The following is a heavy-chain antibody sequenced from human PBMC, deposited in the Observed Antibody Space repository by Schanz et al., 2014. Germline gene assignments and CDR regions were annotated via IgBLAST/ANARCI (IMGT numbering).Heavy chain of an antibody. CDR3: ARDGHGCGPHLDY. CDR2: ISGSGGST. CDR1: GFTFSSYA. V-gene: IGHV3-23*01. Sequence: EVQLLESGGGLVQPGGSLRLSCAASGFTFSSYAMSWVRQAPGKGLEWVSAISGSGGSTYYADSVKGRFTISRDNSKNTLYLQMNSLRAEDTGVYYCARDGHGCGPHLDYWGQGSLVTVSS. J-gene: IGHJ4*02. D-gene: IGHD6-19*01.